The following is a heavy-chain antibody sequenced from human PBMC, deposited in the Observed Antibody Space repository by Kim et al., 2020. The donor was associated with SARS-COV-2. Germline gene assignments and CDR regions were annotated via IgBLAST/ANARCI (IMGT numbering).Heavy chain of an antibody. V-gene: IGHV3-23*01. D-gene: IGHD1-26*01. Sequence: GGSLRLSCAASGFTFTTYDMSWVRQAPGKGLEWVSGISGSGGSTYYADSVKGRFTISRDNSKNTLFLHMNSLSAEDTAVYYCAKGGWVGSTLDYWGQGTLVTVSS. CDR2: ISGSGGST. CDR1: GFTFTTYD. J-gene: IGHJ4*02. CDR3: AKGGWVGSTLDY.